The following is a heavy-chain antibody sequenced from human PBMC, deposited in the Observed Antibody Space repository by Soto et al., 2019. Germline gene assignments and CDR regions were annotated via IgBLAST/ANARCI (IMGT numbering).Heavy chain of an antibody. V-gene: IGHV3-7*01. CDR3: ARVRGGYDIPDAFDI. D-gene: IGHD5-12*01. Sequence: GGSLRLSCAASGFTFSSYWMSWVRQAPGKGLEWVANIKQDGSEKYYVDSVKGRFTISRDNAKNSLYLQMNSLRAEDTAVCYCARVRGGYDIPDAFDIWGQGTMVTVSS. CDR1: GFTFSSYW. CDR2: IKQDGSEK. J-gene: IGHJ3*02.